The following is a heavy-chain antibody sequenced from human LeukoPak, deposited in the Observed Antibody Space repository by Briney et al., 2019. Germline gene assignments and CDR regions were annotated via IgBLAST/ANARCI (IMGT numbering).Heavy chain of an antibody. D-gene: IGHD6-13*01. Sequence: VQPGGSLRLSCTTSGFNFRAYWMAWVRQAPGKGLEWVANIRQDGSEKFYADSVRGRFTISRDNAKNSIYLQMNSLRVEDSAVYYCARSGLSHKGSWALDDWGQGTLVTVSS. CDR1: GFNFRAYW. J-gene: IGHJ4*02. CDR3: ARSGLSHKGSWALDD. V-gene: IGHV3-7*01. CDR2: IRQDGSEK.